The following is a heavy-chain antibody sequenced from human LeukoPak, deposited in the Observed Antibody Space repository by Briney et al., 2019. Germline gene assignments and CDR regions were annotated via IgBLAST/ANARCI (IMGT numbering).Heavy chain of an antibody. CDR3: ARGRTVRNGMDV. CDR2: IYYSGST. Sequence: SGPTLVNPSETLSLTCTVSGGSISSYYWSWIRQPPGKGLEWIGYIYYSGSTNYNPSLKSRVTISVDTSKNQFSLKLSSVTAADTAVYYCARGRTVRNGMDVWGQGTTVTVSS. D-gene: IGHD4-11*01. CDR1: GGSISSYY. V-gene: IGHV4-59*01. J-gene: IGHJ6*02.